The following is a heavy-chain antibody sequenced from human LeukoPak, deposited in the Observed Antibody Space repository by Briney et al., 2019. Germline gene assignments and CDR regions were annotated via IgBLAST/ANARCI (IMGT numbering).Heavy chain of an antibody. Sequence: PSETLSLTCAVYGGSFSGYYWSWIRQPPGKGLEWIGEINHSGSTNYNPSLKSRVTISVDTSKNQFSLKLSSVTAADTAVYYCARGEDVVVPAAMQPLDVWGKGTTVTVSS. CDR1: GGSFSGYY. D-gene: IGHD2-2*01. CDR2: INHSGST. CDR3: ARGEDVVVPAAMQPLDV. J-gene: IGHJ6*04. V-gene: IGHV4-34*01.